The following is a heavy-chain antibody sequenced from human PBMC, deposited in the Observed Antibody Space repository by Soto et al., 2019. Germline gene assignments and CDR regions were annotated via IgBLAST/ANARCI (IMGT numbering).Heavy chain of an antibody. J-gene: IGHJ4*02. CDR1: GFTFSTYG. CDR3: AKEQLAMTVVVADYFDS. V-gene: IGHV3-30*18. Sequence: QVQRVESGGGGVQPGKSLRLSCAASGFTFSTYGIHGVRQAPGKGLEWGALLSYDGGSKYYGDSVKGRFIISRDNSHNTVSLQMNSLRADDTAVYFCAKEQLAMTVVVADYFDSWGQGTLVTVSS. CDR2: LSYDGGSK. D-gene: IGHD3-22*01.